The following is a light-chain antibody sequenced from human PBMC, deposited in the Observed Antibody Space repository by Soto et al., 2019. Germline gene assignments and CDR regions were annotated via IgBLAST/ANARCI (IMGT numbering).Light chain of an antibody. Sequence: QSVLTQPASVSGSPGQSITISCTGTSSDVGAYDYVSWYQQHPDKAPKRMIYEVSNRPSGVSNRFSGSKSVNTATLTISGLKAEDEADYYCSSYTSSSTRVFGTGTKLTVL. J-gene: IGLJ1*01. CDR1: SSDVGAYDY. CDR3: SSYTSSSTRV. V-gene: IGLV2-14*03. CDR2: EVS.